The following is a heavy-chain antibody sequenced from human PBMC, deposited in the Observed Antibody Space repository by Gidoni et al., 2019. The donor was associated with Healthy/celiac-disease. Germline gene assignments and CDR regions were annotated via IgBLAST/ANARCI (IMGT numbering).Heavy chain of an antibody. J-gene: IGHJ4*02. CDR2: INAGNGNT. CDR3: ARQIAYCGGDCYSTLDY. V-gene: IGHV1-3*01. Sequence: QVQLVQSGAEVKKPGASVKVSCKASGYTFTSYAMHWVRQAPGQRLEWMGWINAGNGNTKYSQKFQGRVTITRDTSASTAYMELSSLRSEDTAVYYCARQIAYCGGDCYSTLDYWGQGTLVTVSS. D-gene: IGHD2-21*01. CDR1: GYTFTSYA.